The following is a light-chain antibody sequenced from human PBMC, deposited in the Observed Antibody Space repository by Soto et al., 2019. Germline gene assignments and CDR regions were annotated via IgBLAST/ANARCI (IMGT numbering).Light chain of an antibody. CDR2: GAS. J-gene: IGKJ5*01. CDR1: QSVSGN. CDR3: QQYDSSSVT. V-gene: IGKV3D-15*01. Sequence: EVVMTQSPATLSVSPGERVTLSCRASQSVSGNLAWYQQKPGQAPRLLIHGASTRATGIPDRFSGSGSGRDFTLTIDRLEPEDFAVYYCQQYDSSSVTFGQGTRLEIK.